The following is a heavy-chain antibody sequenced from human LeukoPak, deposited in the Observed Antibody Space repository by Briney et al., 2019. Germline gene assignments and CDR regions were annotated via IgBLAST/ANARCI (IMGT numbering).Heavy chain of an antibody. CDR3: AKGYGDYPHYFGY. J-gene: IGHJ4*02. D-gene: IGHD4-17*01. V-gene: IGHV3-23*01. CDR1: GFTFSSYA. CDR2: ISDSGGST. Sequence: GGSLRLSCAASGFTFSSYAMSWVRQAPGKGLEWVSAISDSGGSTYYADSVKGRFTISRDNSKNTLYLQMNSLRAEDTAVYYCAKGYGDYPHYFGYWGQGTLVTVSS.